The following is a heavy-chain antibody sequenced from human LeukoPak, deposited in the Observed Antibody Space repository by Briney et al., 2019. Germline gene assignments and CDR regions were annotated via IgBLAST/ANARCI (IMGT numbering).Heavy chain of an antibody. CDR3: ARREGSYPSEYFQH. V-gene: IGHV4-59*08. D-gene: IGHD3-10*01. Sequence: SETLSLTCTVSGGSISSYYWSWIRQPPGKGLEWIGYIYYSGSTNYNPSLKSRVTISVDTSKNQFSLKLSSVTAADTAVYYCARREGSYPSEYFQHWGQGTLVTVSS. CDR2: IYYSGST. J-gene: IGHJ1*01. CDR1: GGSISSYY.